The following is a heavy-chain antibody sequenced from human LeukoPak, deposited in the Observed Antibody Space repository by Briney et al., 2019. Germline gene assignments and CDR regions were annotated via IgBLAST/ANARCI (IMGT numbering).Heavy chain of an antibody. CDR3: ARDGSIAARLWFDP. J-gene: IGHJ5*02. V-gene: IGHV4-34*01. Sequence: SETLSLTCAVYGGSFSGYYWSWIRQPPGKGLEWIGKINHSGSTNYNPSLKSRVTISVDTSKNQFSLKLSSVTAADTAVYYCARDGSIAARLWFDPWGQGTLVTVSS. CDR2: INHSGST. D-gene: IGHD6-6*01. CDR1: GGSFSGYY.